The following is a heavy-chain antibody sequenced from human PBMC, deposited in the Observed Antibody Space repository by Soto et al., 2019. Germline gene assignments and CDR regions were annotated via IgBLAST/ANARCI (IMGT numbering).Heavy chain of an antibody. Sequence: EVQLVETGGGLIQPGGSLRLSCAASGFTVSSNYMSWVRQAPGKGLEWVSVIYSGGSTYYADSVKGRFTISRDNSKNTLYLQMNSLRAEDTAVYYCVRESAGYGGGYYYYYGMDVWGQGTMVTVSS. V-gene: IGHV3-53*02. CDR2: IYSGGST. J-gene: IGHJ6*02. D-gene: IGHD5-12*01. CDR1: GFTVSSNY. CDR3: VRESAGYGGGYYYYYGMDV.